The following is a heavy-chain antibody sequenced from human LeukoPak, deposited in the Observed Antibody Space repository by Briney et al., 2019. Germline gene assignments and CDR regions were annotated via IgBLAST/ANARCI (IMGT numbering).Heavy chain of an antibody. CDR2: INLDGNDK. V-gene: IGHV3-7*01. D-gene: IGHD1-26*01. J-gene: IGHJ1*01. CDR1: GVIFSSHW. CDR3: VRSGSYFSK. Sequence: GGSLRLSCAASGVIFSSHWMSWVRQAPGKGLEWVANINLDGNDKNYVDSVKGRFTISRDNAKNSLYLQMNSLRAEDTAMYYCVRSGSYFSKWGQGTLVTVSS.